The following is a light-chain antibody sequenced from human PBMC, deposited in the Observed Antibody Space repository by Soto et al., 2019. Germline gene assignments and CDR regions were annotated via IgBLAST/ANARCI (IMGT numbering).Light chain of an antibody. CDR3: QQYNSYSST. V-gene: IGKV1-5*03. CDR2: RAS. CDR1: QSISTW. Sequence: DVQMTQSPSTLSASVGDRVTITCRASQSISTWLAWYQQKPGEAPKLLIYRASSLESGVPSRFSGSGSGTEFTITISSLQPDDFATYYCQQYNSYSSTFGQGTKLEIK. J-gene: IGKJ2*01.